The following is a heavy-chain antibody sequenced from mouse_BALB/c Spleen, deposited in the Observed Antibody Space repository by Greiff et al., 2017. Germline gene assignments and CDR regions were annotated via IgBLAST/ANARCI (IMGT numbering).Heavy chain of an antibody. D-gene: IGHD4-1*01. CDR3: ARLSSSGTDYAMDY. Sequence: EVQLQQSGAELVKPGASVKLSCTASGFNIKDTYMHWVKQRPEQGLEWIGRIDPANGNTKYDPKFQGKATITADTSSNTAYLQLSSLTSEDTAVYYCARLSSSGTDYAMDYWGQGTSVTVSS. CDR2: IDPANGNT. J-gene: IGHJ4*01. V-gene: IGHV14-3*02. CDR1: GFNIKDTY.